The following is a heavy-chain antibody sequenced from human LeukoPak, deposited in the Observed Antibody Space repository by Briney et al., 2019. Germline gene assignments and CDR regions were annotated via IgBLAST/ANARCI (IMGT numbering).Heavy chain of an antibody. CDR2: INHSGST. CDR3: ARGWVAYYDFWSGGTTSRHSSYFDY. Sequence: SESLSLTCAVYGGSFSGYYWSWIRQPPGKGLEWIGEINHSGSTNYNPSLKSRVTISVDTSKNQFSLKLSSVTAADTAVYYCARGWVAYYDFWSGGTTSRHSSYFDYWGQGTLVTVSS. V-gene: IGHV4-34*01. CDR1: GGSFSGYY. D-gene: IGHD3-3*01. J-gene: IGHJ4*02.